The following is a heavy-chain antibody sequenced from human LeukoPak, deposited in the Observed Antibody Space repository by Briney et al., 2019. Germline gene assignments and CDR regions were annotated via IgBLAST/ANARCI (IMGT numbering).Heavy chain of an antibody. Sequence: PSETLSLTCAVSGGSISSNSYYWGWIRQPPGKGLEWIGSIYYSGSTYYNPSLKSRVTISVDTSKNQFSLKLSSVTAADTAVYYCARGNLWDYRRYYYYMDVWGKGTTVTVSS. V-gene: IGHV4-39*01. CDR2: IYYSGST. CDR1: GGSISSNSYY. CDR3: ARGNLWDYRRYYYYMDV. J-gene: IGHJ6*03. D-gene: IGHD4-11*01.